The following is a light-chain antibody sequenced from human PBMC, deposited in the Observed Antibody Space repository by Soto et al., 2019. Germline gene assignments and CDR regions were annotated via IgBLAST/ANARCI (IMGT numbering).Light chain of an antibody. J-gene: IGLJ2*01. CDR3: QVWDSSSDHPVV. CDR1: NIGSKS. Sequence: SYELTQPPSVSVAPGKTARITCGGNNIGSKSVHWYQQKPGQAPVLVIYYDSDRPSGIPERFSGSNSGNTATLTISRVEAXXXXXYYCQVWDSSSDHPVVFGGGTKLTVL. V-gene: IGLV3-21*04. CDR2: YDS.